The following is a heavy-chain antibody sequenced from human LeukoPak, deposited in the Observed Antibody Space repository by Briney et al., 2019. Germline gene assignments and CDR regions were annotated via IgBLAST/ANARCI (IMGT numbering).Heavy chain of an antibody. V-gene: IGHV4-59*08. D-gene: IGHD3-22*01. CDR2: IYYSGST. CDR3: ARISYYYDSSGYYQYYFDY. CDR1: GGSISSYY. J-gene: IGHJ4*02. Sequence: SETLSLTCTVCGGSISSYYWSWIRQPPGKGVEWIGYIYYSGSTNYNPSLKSRVTISVDTSKNQFSLKLSSVTAADTAVYYCARISYYYDSSGYYQYYFDYWGQGTLVTVSS.